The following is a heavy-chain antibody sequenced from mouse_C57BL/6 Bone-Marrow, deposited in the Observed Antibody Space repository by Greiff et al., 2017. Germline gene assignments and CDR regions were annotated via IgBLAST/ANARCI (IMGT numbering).Heavy chain of an antibody. CDR2: IDPSDSET. J-gene: IGHJ4*01. CDR3: ARCDYDGLYAMDY. D-gene: IGHD2-4*01. V-gene: IGHV1-52*01. CDR1: GYTFTSYW. Sequence: VQLQQPGAELVRPGSSVKLSCKASGYTFTSYWMHWVKQRPIQGLEWIGNIDPSDSETHYNQKFKDKATLTVDKSSSTAYMRLSSLTSEDSAVYYCARCDYDGLYAMDYWGQGTSVTVSS.